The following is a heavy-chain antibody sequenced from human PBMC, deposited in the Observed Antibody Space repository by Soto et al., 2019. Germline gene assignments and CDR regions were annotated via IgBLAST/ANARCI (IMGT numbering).Heavy chain of an antibody. CDR2: ISYDGSNK. Sequence: GGSLRLSCAASGFTFSSYGMHWVRQAPGKGLEWVAVISYDGSNKYYADSVKGRFTISRDNSKNTLYLQMNSLRAEDTAVYYCAKVSSSGLTYYFDYWGQGTLVTVSS. CDR3: AKVSSSGLTYYFDY. CDR1: GFTFSSYG. J-gene: IGHJ4*02. D-gene: IGHD6-19*01. V-gene: IGHV3-30*18.